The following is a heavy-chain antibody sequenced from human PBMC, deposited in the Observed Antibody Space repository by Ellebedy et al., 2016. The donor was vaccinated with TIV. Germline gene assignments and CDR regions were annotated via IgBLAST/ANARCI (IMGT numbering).Heavy chain of an antibody. Sequence: SLKISXAASGFTFDDYAMHWVRQAPGKGLEWVSGISWNSGSIGYADSVKGRFTISRDNAKNSLYLQMNSLRAEDTALYYCAKDGRYFDWLGGYYFDYWGQGTLVTVSS. CDR3: AKDGRYFDWLGGYYFDY. D-gene: IGHD3-9*01. J-gene: IGHJ4*02. CDR2: ISWNSGSI. CDR1: GFTFDDYA. V-gene: IGHV3-9*01.